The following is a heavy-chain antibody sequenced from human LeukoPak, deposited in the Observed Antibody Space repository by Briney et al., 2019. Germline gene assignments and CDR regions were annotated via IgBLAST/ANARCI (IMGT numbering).Heavy chain of an antibody. CDR2: ISGSGGST. CDR1: GFTFSSYA. V-gene: IGHV3-23*01. Sequence: GGSLRLSCAASGFTFSSYAMSWVRQAPGKGLEWVSAISGSGGSTYYADSVKGRFTISRDNSKNTLYLQMNSLRAEDTAVYYCAKGKAISIYYYYYMDVWGKGTTVTVSS. J-gene: IGHJ6*03. D-gene: IGHD2-2*01. CDR3: AKGKAISIYYYYYMDV.